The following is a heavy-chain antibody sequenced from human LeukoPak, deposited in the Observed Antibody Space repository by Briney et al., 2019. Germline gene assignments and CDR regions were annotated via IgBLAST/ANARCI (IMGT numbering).Heavy chain of an antibody. CDR2: IYPGVSET. D-gene: IGHD5-18*01. J-gene: IGHJ2*01. CDR1: GYSFTTYW. Sequence: GESLKISCKGSGYSFTTYWIGWVRQMPGKGLEWMGIIYPGVSETRYSPSFQGQVTISADKSIRTAYLQWGSLKASDTAKYYCASRISGYSYGYFDLWGRGTLVTVSS. V-gene: IGHV5-51*01. CDR3: ASRISGYSYGYFDL.